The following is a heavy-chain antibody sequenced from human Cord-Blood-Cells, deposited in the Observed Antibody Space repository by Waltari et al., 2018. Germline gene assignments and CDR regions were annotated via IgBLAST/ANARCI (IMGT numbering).Heavy chain of an antibody. Sequence: QLQLQESGPGLVKPSETLSLTCTVSGGSISSSRYYWGWIRQPPGKGLEWIGSIYYSGSTYYNPSLKSRVTISVDTSKNQFSLKLSSVTAADTAVYYCAGVRGAIAPYYYYYYMDVWGKGTTVTVSS. CDR1: GGSISSSRYY. J-gene: IGHJ6*03. CDR3: AGVRGAIAPYYYYYYMDV. V-gene: IGHV4-39*07. CDR2: IYYSGST. D-gene: IGHD3-10*01.